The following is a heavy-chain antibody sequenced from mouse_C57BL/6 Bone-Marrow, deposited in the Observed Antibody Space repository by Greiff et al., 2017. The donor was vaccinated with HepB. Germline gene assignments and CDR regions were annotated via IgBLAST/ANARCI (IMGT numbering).Heavy chain of an antibody. CDR2: IDPSDSYT. CDR3: ARDHNSNYGFFYAMDY. Sequence: QVQLQQPGAEFVKPGAPVKLSCKASGYTFTSYWMQWVKQRPGQGLEWIGEIDPSDSYTNYNQKFKGKATLTVETSSSTAYMQLSSLTSEDSAVDYCARDHNSNYGFFYAMDYWGQGTSVTVSS. V-gene: IGHV1-50*01. J-gene: IGHJ4*01. CDR1: GYTFTSYW. D-gene: IGHD2-5*01.